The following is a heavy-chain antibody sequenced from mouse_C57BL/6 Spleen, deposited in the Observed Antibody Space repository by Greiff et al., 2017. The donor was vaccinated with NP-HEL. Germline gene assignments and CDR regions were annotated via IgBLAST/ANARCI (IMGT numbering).Heavy chain of an antibody. D-gene: IGHD1-1*01. J-gene: IGHJ2*01. V-gene: IGHV5-4*01. CDR2: ISDGGSYT. Sequence: EVKLVESGGGLVKPGGSLKLSCAASGFTFSSYAMSWVRQTPEKRLEWVATISDGGSYTSYPDNVKGRFTISRDNAKNNLYLQMSHLKSEDTAMYYCARDYYGSSPYFDYWGQGTTLTVSS. CDR3: ARDYYGSSPYFDY. CDR1: GFTFSSYA.